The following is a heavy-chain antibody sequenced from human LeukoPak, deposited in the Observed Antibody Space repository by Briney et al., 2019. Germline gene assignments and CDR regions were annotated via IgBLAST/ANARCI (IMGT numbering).Heavy chain of an antibody. Sequence: PGGSLRLSCTASGXTVSSKYKTWVRQAPGKGLEWVSVIYSDGSTYYADSVKGRFTISRDNSKNTLYLQMSSLRADDTAVYYCARGDWQSWGQGTLVTVSS. D-gene: IGHD2-21*01. CDR2: IYSDGST. J-gene: IGHJ5*02. CDR1: GXTVSSKY. V-gene: IGHV3-53*01. CDR3: ARGDWQS.